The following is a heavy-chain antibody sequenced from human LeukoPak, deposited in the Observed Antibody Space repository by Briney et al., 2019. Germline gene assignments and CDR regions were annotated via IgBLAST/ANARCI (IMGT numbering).Heavy chain of an antibody. CDR2: IRYDGSNK. Sequence: GGSLRLSCAASGFTFSSYDMHWVRQAPGKGLEWVAFIRYDGSNKYYADSVKGRFTIPRDNSKNRLYLQMNSLRAEDTAVYYCARPLMYYYGSETYFWFDPWGQGTLVTVSS. CDR3: ARPLMYYYGSETYFWFDP. V-gene: IGHV3-30*02. CDR1: GFTFSSYD. D-gene: IGHD3-10*01. J-gene: IGHJ5*02.